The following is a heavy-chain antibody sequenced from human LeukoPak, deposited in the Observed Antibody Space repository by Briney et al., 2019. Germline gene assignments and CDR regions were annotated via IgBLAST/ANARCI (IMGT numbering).Heavy chain of an antibody. CDR2: IYTSGTT. D-gene: IGHD1-26*01. J-gene: IGHJ4*02. CDR3: AREEYTGTYVIGV. V-gene: IGHV4-4*07. CDR1: GGSTTSYH. Sequence: SETLSLTCTFSGGSTTSYHWTWIRQPAGKGLEWIGRIYTSGTTDYNPPLKSRVAMSLDTSRNQFSLRLRSVTAADTALYYCAREEYTGTYVIGVWGQGTLVTVSS.